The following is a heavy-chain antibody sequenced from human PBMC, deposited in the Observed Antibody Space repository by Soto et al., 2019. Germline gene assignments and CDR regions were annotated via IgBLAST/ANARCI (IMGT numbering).Heavy chain of an antibody. J-gene: IGHJ1*01. CDR3: XXXXXXXXFQH. Sequence: PTLVNPTQTLTLTCTFSGFSLSTSGVGVGWIRQPPGKALEWLALIYWDDDKRYSPSLKSRLTITKDTSKNQVVLTMTNMDXXXXXXXXXXXXXXXXXFQHWGQGTLVTVSS. CDR2: IYWDDDK. CDR1: GFSLSTSGVG. V-gene: IGHV2-5*02.